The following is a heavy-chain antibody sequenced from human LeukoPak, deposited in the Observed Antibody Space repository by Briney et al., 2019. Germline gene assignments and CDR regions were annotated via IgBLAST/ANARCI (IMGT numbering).Heavy chain of an antibody. D-gene: IGHD6-19*01. CDR2: ISGSGGST. Sequence: GGSLRLSCAASGFTFSSYSMNWVRQAPGKGLEWVSAISGSGGSTYYADSVKGRFTISRDNSKNTLYLQMNSLRAEDTAVYYCAKVSVAGLSGDYWGQGTLVTVSS. CDR1: GFTFSSYS. CDR3: AKVSVAGLSGDY. V-gene: IGHV3-23*01. J-gene: IGHJ4*02.